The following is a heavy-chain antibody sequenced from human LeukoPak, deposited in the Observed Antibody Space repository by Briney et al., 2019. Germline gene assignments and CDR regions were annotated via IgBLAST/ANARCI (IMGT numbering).Heavy chain of an antibody. Sequence: ASVKVSCKASGGTFSSYAISWVRQAPGQGLEWMGGIIPIFGTANYAQKFQGRVTITTDESTSTAYMELSSLRSEDTAVYYCATLPATASPREHDYWGQGTLVTVSS. D-gene: IGHD2-2*01. CDR2: IIPIFGTA. CDR1: GGTFSSYA. J-gene: IGHJ4*02. CDR3: ATLPATASPREHDY. V-gene: IGHV1-69*05.